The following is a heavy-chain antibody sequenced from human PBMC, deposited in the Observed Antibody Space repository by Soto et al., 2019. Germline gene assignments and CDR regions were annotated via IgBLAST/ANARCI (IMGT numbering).Heavy chain of an antibody. J-gene: IGHJ4*02. CDR2: IYYSGST. D-gene: IGHD3-22*01. V-gene: IGHV4-59*13. CDR1: GGSISSYY. Sequence: PSDTLSLTCTVSGGSISSYYWSWIRQPPGKGLEWIGYIYYSGSTNYNPSLKSRVTISVDTSKNQFSLKLSSVTAADTAVYYCARANYFESSGPFDYWGPGTLITVSS. CDR3: ARANYFESSGPFDY.